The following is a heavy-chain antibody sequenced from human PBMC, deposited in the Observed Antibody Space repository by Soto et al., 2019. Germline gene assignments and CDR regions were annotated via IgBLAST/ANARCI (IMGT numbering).Heavy chain of an antibody. CDR2: IWYDGSNK. J-gene: IGHJ4*02. CDR3: ARDGGTIGANYYDSSGYYDY. CDR1: GFTFSSYG. D-gene: IGHD3-22*01. Sequence: GGSLRLSCAASGFTFSSYGMHWVRQAPGKGLEWVAVIWYDGSNKYYADSVKGRFTISRDNSKNTLYLQMNSLRAEDTAVYYCARDGGTIGANYYDSSGYYDYWGQGTLVTVSS. V-gene: IGHV3-33*01.